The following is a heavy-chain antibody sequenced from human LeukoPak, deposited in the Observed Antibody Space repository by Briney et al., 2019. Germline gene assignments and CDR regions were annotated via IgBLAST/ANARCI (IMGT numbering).Heavy chain of an antibody. D-gene: IGHD2-2*01. Sequence: GGSLRLSCAASEFTFSNYAMSWVRQAPGKGLEWVSGIVNSGDSTYYADSVKGRFTISRDNSKNTLYLQMNSLRADDTAVYFCAKRGTSPAFDYWGRGTLVTVSS. V-gene: IGHV3-23*01. CDR1: EFTFSNYA. J-gene: IGHJ4*02. CDR3: AKRGTSPAFDY. CDR2: IVNSGDST.